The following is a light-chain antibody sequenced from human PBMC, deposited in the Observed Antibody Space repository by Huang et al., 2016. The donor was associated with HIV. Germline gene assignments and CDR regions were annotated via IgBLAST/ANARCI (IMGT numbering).Light chain of an antibody. CDR1: QDIGSS. CDR3: QHSDGLSPLT. J-gene: IGKJ4*01. Sequence: AIRMTQSPSSLPASTGDRVTITCRAGQDIGSSLAWYQQRPGKAPVLLSYDASTLQRGGPSRFTGSGSRTVFPLTIARLQVEDVATYFCQHSDGLSPLTFGGGTKVDIK. V-gene: IGKV1-8*01. CDR2: DAS.